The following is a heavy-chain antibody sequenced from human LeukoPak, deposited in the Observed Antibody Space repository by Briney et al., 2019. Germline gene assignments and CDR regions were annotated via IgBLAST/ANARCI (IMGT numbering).Heavy chain of an antibody. Sequence: VASVKVSCKASGYTFTSYDINWVRQAPGQGLEWMGWINPNSGGTNYAQKFQGRVTMTRDTSISTAYMELSRLRSDDTAVYYCARGSDILTGYSDDYWGQGTLVTVSS. CDR2: INPNSGGT. CDR1: GYTFTSYD. D-gene: IGHD3-9*01. CDR3: ARGSDILTGYSDDY. V-gene: IGHV1-2*02. J-gene: IGHJ4*02.